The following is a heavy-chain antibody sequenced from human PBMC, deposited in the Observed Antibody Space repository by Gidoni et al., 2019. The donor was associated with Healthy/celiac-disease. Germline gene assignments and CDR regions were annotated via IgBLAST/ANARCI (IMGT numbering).Heavy chain of an antibody. CDR2: IYYRGST. Sequence: QVQLQESGPGLVKPAETLSLTCTVSGGSISSYYWSWIRQHPGKGLGWIVYIYYRGSTNYNPSLTIRVTISVDTSKNQFSLKLSSVTAADTAVYYCAGYYYDSSGRGDYWGQGTLVTVSS. CDR1: GGSISSYY. J-gene: IGHJ4*02. D-gene: IGHD3-22*01. CDR3: AGYYYDSSGRGDY. V-gene: IGHV4-59*08.